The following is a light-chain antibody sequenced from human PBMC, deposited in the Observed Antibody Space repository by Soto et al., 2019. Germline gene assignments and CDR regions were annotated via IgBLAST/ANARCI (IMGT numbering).Light chain of an antibody. CDR1: SSNIGAGYD. CDR2: ANS. Sequence: QPVLTQPPSVSGAPGQRVTISCTGSSSNIGAGYDVHWYEQLPGTAPKLLIDANSNRPSGVPDRFSGSKSGTSASLAITGLQAEDEADYYCQSYDSSLSGVVFGGGTKVTVL. V-gene: IGLV1-40*01. J-gene: IGLJ2*01. CDR3: QSYDSSLSGVV.